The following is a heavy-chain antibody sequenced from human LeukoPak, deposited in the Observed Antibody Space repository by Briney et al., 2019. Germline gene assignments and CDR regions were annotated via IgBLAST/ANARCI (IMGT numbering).Heavy chain of an antibody. J-gene: IGHJ4*02. CDR2: FDPDTTEE. V-gene: IGHV1-24*01. Sequence: ASVKVSCKVSGYTLTELSMHWVRQAPGKGLEWMGGFDPDTTEEIYAQRFQGRVTMTEDTSTDTAYMELSSLGFEDTAVYYCAALPHFYSSGWQSYFDYWGQGTLVTVSS. D-gene: IGHD6-19*01. CDR1: GYTLTELS. CDR3: AALPHFYSSGWQSYFDY.